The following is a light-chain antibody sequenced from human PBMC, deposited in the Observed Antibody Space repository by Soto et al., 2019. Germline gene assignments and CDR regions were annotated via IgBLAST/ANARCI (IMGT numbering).Light chain of an antibody. CDR1: QSVNNF. J-gene: IGKJ5*01. CDR3: QQSGSSST. CDR2: GAS. Sequence: EILLTQSPATLSLSPGERATLSCRASQSVNNFLAWYQQRPGQAPRLVIYGASTRATGIPARFSGGGSGTEFTLTISRLEPEDFAVYYCQQSGSSSTFGLGTRLEN. V-gene: IGKV3-20*01.